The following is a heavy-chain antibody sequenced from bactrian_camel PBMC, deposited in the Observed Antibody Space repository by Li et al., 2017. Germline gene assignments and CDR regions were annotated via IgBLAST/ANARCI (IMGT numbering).Heavy chain of an antibody. CDR1: GYTGREYT. D-gene: IGHD4*01. CDR3: ATATLATRTCPNLEGY. Sequence: HVQLVESGGDSVQAGGSLKLSCAASGYTGREYTMAWYRQAPGKERELVASINYDGKIIYTDSVKGRFTISRDNAKDTVYMQMNSVIPEDTAVYYCATATLATRTCPNLEGYWGQGTQVTVS. J-gene: IGHJ6*01. V-gene: IGHV3S53*01. CDR2: INYDGKI.